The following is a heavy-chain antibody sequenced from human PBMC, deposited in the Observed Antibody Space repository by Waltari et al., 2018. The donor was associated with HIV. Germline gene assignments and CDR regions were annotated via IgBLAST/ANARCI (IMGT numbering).Heavy chain of an antibody. V-gene: IGHV1-8*01. Sequence: QVQLVQSGAEVKKPGAPVKVSCKASGYTFTSYDINWVRPATGQGLEWLGWMNPNSGNTGYAQRFQGRVTMTRNTSISTAYMELSSLRSEDTAVYFCARGPQDYPKYYFDYWGQGTLVTVSS. CDR2: MNPNSGNT. D-gene: IGHD4-17*01. CDR1: GYTFTSYD. CDR3: ARGPQDYPKYYFDY. J-gene: IGHJ4*02.